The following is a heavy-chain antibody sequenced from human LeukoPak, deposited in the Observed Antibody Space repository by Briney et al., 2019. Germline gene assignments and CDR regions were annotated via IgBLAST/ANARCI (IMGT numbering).Heavy chain of an antibody. J-gene: IGHJ4*02. V-gene: IGHV3-23*01. CDR3: AKLPYFAYFDY. CDR2: ISGSGGSI. Sequence: GGSLRLSCAASGFTFSSYSMNWVRQAPGKGLEWVSAISGSGGSIYYADSVKGRFTISRDNSKNTLYLQMNTLRAEDTAVYHCAKLPYFAYFDYWGQGTLVSVSS. D-gene: IGHD3-9*01. CDR1: GFTFSSYS.